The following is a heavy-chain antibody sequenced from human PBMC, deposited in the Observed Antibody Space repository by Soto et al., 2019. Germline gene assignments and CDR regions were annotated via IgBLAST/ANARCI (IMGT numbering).Heavy chain of an antibody. D-gene: IGHD3-22*01. CDR1: GFTFDDYA. CDR3: AKDNGGYYDSSGNFEY. Sequence: SLLLSCVASGFTFDDYAMHWVRQVPGKGLEWVSGISWNGATMGYGDSVKCRFTISRDNTKNSLYLQTNSLRPEDTAFSYCAKDNGGYYDSSGNFEYWGQGTLVSVSS. CDR2: ISWNGATM. V-gene: IGHV3-9*01. J-gene: IGHJ4*02.